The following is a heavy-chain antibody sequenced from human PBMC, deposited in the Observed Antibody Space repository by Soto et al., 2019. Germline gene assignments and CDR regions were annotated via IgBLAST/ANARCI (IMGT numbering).Heavy chain of an antibody. J-gene: IGHJ4*02. CDR2: ISAYNGNT. Sequence: APAKVCCKASGYTIDSYGMRWVRQAPGQGLEWMGWISAYNGNTDYAQKLQGRVTMTTDTSTSTAYMELRSLRSDDTAVYYCARSTGAFDYWGQGTLVTVSS. CDR3: ARSTGAFDY. V-gene: IGHV1-18*01. CDR1: GYTIDSYG.